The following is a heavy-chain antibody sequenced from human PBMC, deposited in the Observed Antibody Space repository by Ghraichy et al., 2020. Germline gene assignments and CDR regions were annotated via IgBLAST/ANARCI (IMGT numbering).Heavy chain of an antibody. CDR1: GFTFSSYW. CDR2: IKQDESEK. D-gene: IGHD3-22*01. J-gene: IGHJ4*02. Sequence: GESLNISCAASGFTFSSYWMSWVRQAPGKGLEWVADIKQDESEKYYVDSVKGRFTISRDNAKNSLHLQMNSLRAEDTAVYYCARHGWGLYDSSGYYAHWGQGSLVTVSS. CDR3: ARHGWGLYDSSGYYAH. V-gene: IGHV3-7*03.